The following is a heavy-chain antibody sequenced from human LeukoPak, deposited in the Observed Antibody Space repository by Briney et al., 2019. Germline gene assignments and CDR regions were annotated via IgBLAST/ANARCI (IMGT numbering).Heavy chain of an antibody. D-gene: IGHD5-18*01. V-gene: IGHV3-7*01. CDR2: IKQDGSEK. CDR3: ARDGYSYGFYYFDY. J-gene: IGHJ4*02. Sequence: GGSLRLSCAASGFTFSSYWMSWVRQAPGKGLEWVANIKQDGSEKYYVDSVKGRFTISRDNAKNSLYLQMNSLRAEDTAVYYCARDGYSYGFYYFDYWGQGTLATVSS. CDR1: GFTFSSYW.